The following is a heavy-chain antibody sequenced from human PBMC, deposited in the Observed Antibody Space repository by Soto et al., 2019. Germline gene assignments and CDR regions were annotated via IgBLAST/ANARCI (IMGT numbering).Heavy chain of an antibody. D-gene: IGHD3-10*01. CDR2: ISYDGSNK. Sequence: GGSLRLSCAASGFTFSSYGMHRVRQAPGKGLEWVAVISYDGSNKYYADSVKGRFTISRDNSKNTLYLQMNSLRAEDTAVYYCAKPRTGDYFDYWGQGTLVTVSS. CDR1: GFTFSSYG. V-gene: IGHV3-30*18. CDR3: AKPRTGDYFDY. J-gene: IGHJ4*02.